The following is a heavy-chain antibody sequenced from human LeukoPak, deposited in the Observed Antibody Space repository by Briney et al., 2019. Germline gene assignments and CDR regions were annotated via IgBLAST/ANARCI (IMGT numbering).Heavy chain of an antibody. Sequence: PSETLSLTCAVSGGSISSGGYSWSWIRRPPGKGLEWIGYIYHSGSTYYNPSLKSRVTISVDRSKNQFSLKLSSVTAAATAVYYCARGSGANWFDPWGQGTLVTVSS. V-gene: IGHV4-30-2*01. CDR2: IYHSGST. D-gene: IGHD2-15*01. CDR1: GGSISSGGYS. J-gene: IGHJ5*02. CDR3: ARGSGANWFDP.